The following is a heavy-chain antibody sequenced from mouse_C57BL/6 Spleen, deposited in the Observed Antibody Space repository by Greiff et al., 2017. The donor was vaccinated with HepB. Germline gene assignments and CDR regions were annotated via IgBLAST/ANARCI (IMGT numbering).Heavy chain of an antibody. J-gene: IGHJ4*01. CDR1: GYTFTSYW. V-gene: IGHV1-50*01. D-gene: IGHD1-1*01. Sequence: VQLQQSGAELVKPGASVKLSCKASGYTFTSYWMQWVKQRPGQGLEWIGEIDPSDSYTNYNQKFKGKATLTVDPSSSTAYMQLSSLTSEDSAVYYCARGYYGSYYAMDYWGQGTSVTVSS. CDR2: IDPSDSYT. CDR3: ARGYYGSYYAMDY.